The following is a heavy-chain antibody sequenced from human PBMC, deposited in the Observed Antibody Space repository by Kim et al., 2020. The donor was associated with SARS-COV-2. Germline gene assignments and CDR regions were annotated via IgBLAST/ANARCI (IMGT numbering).Heavy chain of an antibody. J-gene: IGHJ5*02. CDR2: IYYSGST. V-gene: IGHV4-31*03. D-gene: IGHD6-13*01. CDR1: GGSISSGGYY. CDR3: ARAPGSAAAPGNWFDP. Sequence: SETLSLTCTVSGGSISSGGYYWSWIRQHPGKGLEWIGYIYYSGSTYYNPSLKSRVTISVDTSKNQFSLKLSSVTAADTAVYYCARAPGSAAAPGNWFDPWGQGTLVTVSS.